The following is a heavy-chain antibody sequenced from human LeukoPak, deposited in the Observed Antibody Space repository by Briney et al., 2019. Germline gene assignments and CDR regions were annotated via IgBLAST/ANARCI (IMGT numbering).Heavy chain of an antibody. V-gene: IGHV4-39*07. Sequence: SETLSLTCTVSGGSISSSSYYWGWIRQPPGKGLEWIGSIYYSGSTNYNPSLKSRVTISVDTSKNQFSLKLSSVTAADTAVYYCARGGSYYDFDYWGQGTLVTVSS. J-gene: IGHJ4*02. D-gene: IGHD1-26*01. CDR1: GGSISSSSYY. CDR2: IYYSGST. CDR3: ARGGSYYDFDY.